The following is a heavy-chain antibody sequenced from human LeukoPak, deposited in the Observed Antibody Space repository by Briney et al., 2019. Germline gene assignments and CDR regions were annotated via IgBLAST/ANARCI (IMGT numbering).Heavy chain of an antibody. D-gene: IGHD6-6*01. V-gene: IGHV1-18*04. CDR3: ARDNSAGRLTFDY. CDR2: FNTNNGST. J-gene: IGHJ4*02. Sequence: ASVKVSCKASGYTSTSYCISWERQVPGQGLEWMGWFNTNNGSTNYAQNLQGRVTMTTDTSTSTAYMELRNLRSDDTDEYYCARDNSAGRLTFDYWGQGTLVTVSS. CDR1: GYTSTSYC.